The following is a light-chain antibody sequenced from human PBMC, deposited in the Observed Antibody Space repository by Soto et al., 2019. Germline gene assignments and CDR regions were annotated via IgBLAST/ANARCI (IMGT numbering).Light chain of an antibody. Sequence: EIVLTQSPGTLSLSPGERATLSCRASQSLSNSFIAWYQQKPGQAPRLLIYGASKRATGIPDRFSGSGSGTDFTVTISRLEPEDFAMYYCQQYGSSLITFGQGTRLEIK. CDR2: GAS. CDR3: QQYGSSLIT. V-gene: IGKV3-20*01. J-gene: IGKJ5*01. CDR1: QSLSNSF.